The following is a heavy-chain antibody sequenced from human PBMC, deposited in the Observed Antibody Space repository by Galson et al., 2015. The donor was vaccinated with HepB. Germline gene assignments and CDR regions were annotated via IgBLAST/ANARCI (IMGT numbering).Heavy chain of an antibody. J-gene: IGHJ5*02. D-gene: IGHD6-19*01. CDR2: ISGSGGST. CDR3: AKDGREAVAAPNWFDP. Sequence: SLRLSCAASGFTFSSYAMRWVRQAPGKGLEWVSAISGSGGSTYYADSVKGRFTISRDNSKNTLYLQMNSLRAEDTAVYYCAKDGREAVAAPNWFDPWGQGTLVTVSS. CDR1: GFTFSSYA. V-gene: IGHV3-23*01.